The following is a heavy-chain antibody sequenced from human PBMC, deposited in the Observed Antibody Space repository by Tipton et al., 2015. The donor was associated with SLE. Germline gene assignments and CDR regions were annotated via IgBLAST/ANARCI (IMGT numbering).Heavy chain of an antibody. Sequence: SLRLSCAASGFSFNSYSMNWVRQAPGKGLEWVAFIRNDGRNKYFADSVKGRFSISRDNSENTLYLQMNSLRTEDTAVYYCAKDASVFGYDWRSLNYWGQGTLVTVSS. CDR3: AKDASVFGYDWRSLNY. D-gene: IGHD5-12*01. V-gene: IGHV3-30*02. J-gene: IGHJ4*02. CDR2: IRNDGRNK. CDR1: GFSFNSYS.